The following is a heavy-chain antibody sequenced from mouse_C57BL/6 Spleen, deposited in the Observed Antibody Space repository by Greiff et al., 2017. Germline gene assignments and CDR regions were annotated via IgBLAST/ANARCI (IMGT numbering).Heavy chain of an antibody. CDR1: GYTFTSYW. Sequence: VQLQQPGAELVKPGASVKLSCKASGYTFTSYWMHWVKQRPGQGLEWIGMIHPNSGSTNYNEKFKSKATLTVDKSSSTAYMQLSSLTSEDSAVYYCARRYDYDLYYYAMDYWGQGTSVTVSS. J-gene: IGHJ4*01. CDR3: ARRYDYDLYYYAMDY. V-gene: IGHV1-64*01. D-gene: IGHD2-4*01. CDR2: IHPNSGST.